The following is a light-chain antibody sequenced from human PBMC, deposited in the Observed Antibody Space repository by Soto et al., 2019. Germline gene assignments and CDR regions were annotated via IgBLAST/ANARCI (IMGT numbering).Light chain of an antibody. J-gene: IGKJ1*01. V-gene: IGKV3-11*01. Sequence: EIGMTQSRTILTVAPWGIPTLYFSASQSVSSYLAWYQQKPGQAPRLLIYDASNRATGIPARFSGSGSGTDFTLTISSLVPEDFAVYYCQQRRNWPPWTFGQGTKVDIK. CDR1: QSVSSY. CDR2: DAS. CDR3: QQRRNWPPWT.